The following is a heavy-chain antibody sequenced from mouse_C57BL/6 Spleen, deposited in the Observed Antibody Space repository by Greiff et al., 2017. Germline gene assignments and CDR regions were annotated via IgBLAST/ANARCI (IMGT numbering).Heavy chain of an antibody. V-gene: IGHV1-78*01. CDR2: IYPRDGST. D-gene: IGHD2-4*01. J-gene: IGHJ1*03. CDR3: ARGGLRPYWYFDV. CDR1: GYTFTDHT. Sequence: VQLQQSDAELVKPGASVKISCKVSGYTFTDHTIHWMKQRPEQGLEWIGYIYPRDGSTKYNAKFKGKATLTADKSSSTAYMQLNSRTSEDSAVYFCARGGLRPYWYFDVWGTGTTVTVSS.